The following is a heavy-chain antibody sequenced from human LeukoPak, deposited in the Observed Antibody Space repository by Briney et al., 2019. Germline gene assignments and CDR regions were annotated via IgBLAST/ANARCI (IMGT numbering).Heavy chain of an antibody. CDR3: ARERAVAGTDY. D-gene: IGHD6-19*01. CDR1: GFTFTNYW. J-gene: IGHJ4*02. CDR2: IKQDGSEK. V-gene: IGHV3-7*01. Sequence: PGGSLRLSCAASGFTFTNYWMSWVRQAPGKGLEWVANIKQDGSEKYYVDSVKGRFTISRDNAKNSLYLQMNSLRAEDTAAYYCARERAVAGTDYWGQGTLVTVSS.